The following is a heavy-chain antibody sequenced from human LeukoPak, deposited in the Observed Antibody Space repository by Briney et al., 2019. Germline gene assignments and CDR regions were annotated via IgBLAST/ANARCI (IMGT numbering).Heavy chain of an antibody. CDR1: GLTFSNYG. CDR3: AKSVYGSGSY. CDR2: INGGGT. V-gene: IGHV3-23*01. J-gene: IGHJ4*02. D-gene: IGHD3-10*01. Sequence: GGSLRVSCAASGLTFSNYGVSWVRQAPGKGLEWVSSINGGGTYYVDSVKGRFTISRDDFKNTLYLQMNSLRAEDTAIYYCAKSVYGSGSYWGQGTLVTVSS.